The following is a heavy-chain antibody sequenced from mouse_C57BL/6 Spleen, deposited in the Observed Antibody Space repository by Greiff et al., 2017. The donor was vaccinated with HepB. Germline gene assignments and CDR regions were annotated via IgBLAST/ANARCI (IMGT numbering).Heavy chain of an antibody. Sequence: VQLQQSGAELVRPGTSVKVSCKASGYAFTNYLIEWVKQRPGQGLEWIGVINPGSGGTNYNEKFKGKATLTADKSSSTAYMQLSSLTSEDSAVYFCARSRWDWYFDVWGTGTTVTVSS. J-gene: IGHJ1*03. V-gene: IGHV1-54*01. CDR2: INPGSGGT. D-gene: IGHD1-1*02. CDR1: GYAFTNYL. CDR3: ARSRWDWYFDV.